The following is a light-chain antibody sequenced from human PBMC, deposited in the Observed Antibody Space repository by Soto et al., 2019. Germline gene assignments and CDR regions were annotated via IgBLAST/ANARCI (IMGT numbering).Light chain of an antibody. V-gene: IGLV2-14*03. J-gene: IGLJ2*01. CDR2: DVS. CDR1: SSDVGGYNY. Sequence: QSVLTQPASVSGSPGQSITISCTGTSSDVGGYNYVSWYQQHPGKAPKLMIYDVSNRPSGVSDRFSASKSGNTASLTISGLQAEDEADYYCSSYTSSSPYVVFGGGTKLTVL. CDR3: SSYTSSSPYVV.